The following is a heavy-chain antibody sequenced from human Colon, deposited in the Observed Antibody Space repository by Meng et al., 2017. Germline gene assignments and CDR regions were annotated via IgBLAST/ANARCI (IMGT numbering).Heavy chain of an antibody. CDR3: ARVQRFCTGGICSNWFDP. V-gene: IGHV4-4*07. D-gene: IGHD2-15*01. Sequence: QEQRQEWGPGLVKGSHTLSPTRTLSGGGMSGYYWHWIRPPAGEGLVWIGRFYNSGRTNYNPSLKSRVTISVDASKNQFSLNLTSVTAADTAVYFCARVQRFCTGGICSNWFDPWGQGTLVTASS. CDR2: FYNSGRT. CDR1: GGGMSGYY. J-gene: IGHJ5*02.